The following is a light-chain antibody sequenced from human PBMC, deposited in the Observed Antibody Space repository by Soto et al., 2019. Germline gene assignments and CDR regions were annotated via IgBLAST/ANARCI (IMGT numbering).Light chain of an antibody. CDR3: ASWDDRLGAVI. Sequence: QAVVTQPPSVSGAPGQRVTISCTGSSSNIGAGYDVHWYQQLPGTAPKLLIYGNSNRPSGVPDRFSGSKSGTSASLAITGLRSEDEAVYYCASWDDRLGAVIFGGGTKLTVL. CDR1: SSNIGAGYD. CDR2: GNS. J-gene: IGLJ2*01. V-gene: IGLV1-40*01.